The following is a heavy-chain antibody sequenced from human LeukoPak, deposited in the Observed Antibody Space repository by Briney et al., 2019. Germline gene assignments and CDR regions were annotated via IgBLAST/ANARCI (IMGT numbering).Heavy chain of an antibody. CDR3: ARADYAYFDY. CDR1: GXPVSRSY. D-gene: IGHD4-17*01. J-gene: IGHJ4*02. CDR2: IYSGGST. V-gene: IGHV3-53*01. Sequence: PGGALRVSCRVSGXPVSRSYRTWVRQAPGKGLEWVSVIYSGGSTYYADSVKGRLTISRDNSKNTLYLQMNSLRAEDTAVYYCARADYAYFDYWGQGTLVTVSS.